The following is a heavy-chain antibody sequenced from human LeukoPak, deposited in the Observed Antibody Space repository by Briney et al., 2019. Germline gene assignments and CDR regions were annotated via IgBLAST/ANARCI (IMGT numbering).Heavy chain of an antibody. V-gene: IGHV5-51*01. CDR2: IYPGGSDT. Sequence: GESLQISCNGSGYSFTSYWIGWVRQMPGKGLEWMGIIYPGGSDTRYSPSFQCQVTISADKTTSSAYLNWNCTTGSDSTMYFCMRINRCSWYLPQSFNYWGQGTLVTVSS. D-gene: IGHD6-13*01. J-gene: IGHJ4*02. CDR1: GYSFTSYW. CDR3: MRINRCSWYLPQSFNY.